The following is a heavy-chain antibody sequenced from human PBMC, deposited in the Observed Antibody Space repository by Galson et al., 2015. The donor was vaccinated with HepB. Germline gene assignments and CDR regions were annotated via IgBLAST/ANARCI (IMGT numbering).Heavy chain of an antibody. J-gene: IGHJ4*02. CDR1: GFTFSDFY. CDR3: ARDYLTANHKQFDL. D-gene: IGHD2-21*02. CDR2: ISSSDGTI. Sequence: SLRLSCAASGFTFSDFYMSWIRQAPGKGLEWVSHISSSDGTIYYADSVKGRFTISRDNARNSLYLQMNSLRVEDTAVYYCARDYLTANHKQFDLWGQGTLVTVSS. V-gene: IGHV3-11*01.